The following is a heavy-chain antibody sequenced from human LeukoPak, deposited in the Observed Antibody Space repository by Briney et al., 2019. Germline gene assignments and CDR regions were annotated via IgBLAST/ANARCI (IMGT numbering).Heavy chain of an antibody. D-gene: IGHD3-3*01. J-gene: IGHJ3*02. CDR1: GGSISSGDYY. Sequence: PSQTLSLTCTVSGGSISSGDYYWSWIRQPPGRGLEWIGYIYYSGSTYYSPSLKSRVTISVDTSKNQFSLKLSSVTAADTAVYYCARVLQPGIFRIWGQGTMVTVSS. CDR3: ARVLQPGIFRI. V-gene: IGHV4-30-4*01. CDR2: IYYSGST.